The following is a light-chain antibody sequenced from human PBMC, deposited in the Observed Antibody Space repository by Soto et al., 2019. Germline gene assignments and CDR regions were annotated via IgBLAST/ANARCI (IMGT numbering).Light chain of an antibody. CDR3: QQYSNWPRT. CDR1: QSISNN. V-gene: IGKV3-15*01. Sequence: EIVMTKSPATLSVSPGERATLSCRAGQSISNNLAWYQQKPGQTPRLLIYVAVTRSTGIPARFTGSGSGTEFTLTISSLQSEDFAVYYCQQYSNWPRTFGQGTKV. CDR2: VAV. J-gene: IGKJ1*01.